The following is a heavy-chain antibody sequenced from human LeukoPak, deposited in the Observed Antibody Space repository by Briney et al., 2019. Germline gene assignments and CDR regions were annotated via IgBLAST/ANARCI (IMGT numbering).Heavy chain of an antibody. CDR3: ARVVGATLDY. J-gene: IGHJ4*02. Sequence: SETLSLTCAVYGGSFSGYYWSWFRQPPGKGLKWIGEINHSVSTNYNPSLKSRVTISVDTSKNQFSLKLSSVTAADTAVYYCARVVGATLDYWGQGTLVTVSS. D-gene: IGHD1-26*01. V-gene: IGHV4-34*01. CDR1: GGSFSGYY. CDR2: INHSVST.